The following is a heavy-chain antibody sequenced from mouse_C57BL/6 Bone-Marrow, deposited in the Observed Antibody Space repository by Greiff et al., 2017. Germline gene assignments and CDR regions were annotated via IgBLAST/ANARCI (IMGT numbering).Heavy chain of an antibody. CDR3: AKKKAYYSKKPPYYFDY. CDR1: GFSLTSYG. Sequence: QVQLQQSGPGLVQPSQSLSITCTVSGFSLTSYGVHWVRQSPGKGLEWLGVIWRGGSTDYNAAFMSRLSITKDNSKSQVFFKMNSLQADDTAIYYCAKKKAYYSKKPPYYFDYWGQGTTLTVSS. CDR2: IWRGGST. J-gene: IGHJ2*01. V-gene: IGHV2-5*01. D-gene: IGHD2-5*01.